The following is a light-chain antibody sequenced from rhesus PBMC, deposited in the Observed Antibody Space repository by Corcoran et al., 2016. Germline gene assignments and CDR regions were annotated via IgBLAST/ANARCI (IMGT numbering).Light chain of an antibody. CDR1: QDISNW. CDR3: QQHDNSPWT. Sequence: DIQMTQSPSSLSASVGDRVTITCRASQDISNWLAWYQQKPGKAPKLLIVRASNLETGVPSRFSGSGSGTAFTLTISSLQPEDIATYYCQQHDNSPWTFGQGTKVEIK. J-gene: IGKJ1*01. CDR2: RAS. V-gene: IGKV1-69*01.